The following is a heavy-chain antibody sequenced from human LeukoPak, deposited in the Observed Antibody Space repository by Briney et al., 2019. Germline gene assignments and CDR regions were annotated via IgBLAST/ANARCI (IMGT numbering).Heavy chain of an antibody. CDR2: IYHSGST. V-gene: IGHV4-38-2*01. Sequence: PSETLSLTCAVSGYSTSSGYYWGWIRQPPGKGLEWIGSIYHSGSTYYNPSLKSRVTISVDTSKNQFSLKLSSVTAADTAVYYCARYYDYVWGSFDYWGQGTLVTVSS. J-gene: IGHJ4*02. D-gene: IGHD3-16*01. CDR1: GYSTSSGYY. CDR3: ARYYDYVWGSFDY.